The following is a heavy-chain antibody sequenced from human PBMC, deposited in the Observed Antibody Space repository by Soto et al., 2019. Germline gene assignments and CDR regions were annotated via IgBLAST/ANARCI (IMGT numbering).Heavy chain of an antibody. CDR2: IWYDGSNK. V-gene: IGHV3-33*01. D-gene: IGHD1-7*01. J-gene: IGHJ4*02. CDR1: GSIFSGYG. Sequence: QKYLVESGGGVVQPGGSLRLSCVASGSIFSGYGMHWVRQAPGKGLEWVAVIWYDGSNKYYADSVKGRFTISGDNSKNMLYLQMDSLRAEDTAVYYCARAGIGGTVFRGFCDYWGQGTLVTVSS. CDR3: ARAGIGGTVFRGFCDY.